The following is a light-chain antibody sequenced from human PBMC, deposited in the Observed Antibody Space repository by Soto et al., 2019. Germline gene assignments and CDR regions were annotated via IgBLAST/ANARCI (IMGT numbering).Light chain of an antibody. Sequence: ELVVMQSPATLSVDTGERATLSCRASHSVISSLAWYQQKPGQAPRLLIHVSATTATRSPARSSGSGSGTESTLTISIRQSEDVAVAYYQQYRDKRPQFGQGTKVDIK. CDR3: QQYRDKRPQ. CDR1: HSVISS. CDR2: VSA. J-gene: IGKJ1*01. V-gene: IGKV3-15*01.